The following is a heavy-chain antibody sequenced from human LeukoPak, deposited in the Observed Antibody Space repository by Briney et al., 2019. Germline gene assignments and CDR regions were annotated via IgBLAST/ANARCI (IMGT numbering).Heavy chain of an antibody. CDR3: ARSSPKGSVPAAEIFDY. V-gene: IGHV4-39*01. CDR2: ISYSGST. D-gene: IGHD2-2*01. J-gene: IGHJ4*02. Sequence: PSETLSLTCTVSGGSISNNNYYWAWIRQPPGKGLEWIGSISYSGSTYYNPSLKSRVTISVDTSKNQFSLKLSSVTAADTAVYYCARSSPKGSVPAAEIFDYWGLGTLVTVSS. CDR1: GGSISNNNYY.